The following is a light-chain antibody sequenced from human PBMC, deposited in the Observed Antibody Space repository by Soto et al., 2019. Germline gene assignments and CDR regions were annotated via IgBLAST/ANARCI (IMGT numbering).Light chain of an antibody. CDR3: QSYDSSLSGYV. J-gene: IGLJ1*01. CDR1: SSNIGSDYD. Sequence: QSVLTQPPSVSGAPGQRVTISCTGSSSNIGSDYDVHWYQQLPGTAPKLHIYGNNNRPSGVPDRFSGTKSGASASLAITGLQAEDEADYYCQSYDSSLSGYVFGTGTKLTVL. V-gene: IGLV1-40*01. CDR2: GNN.